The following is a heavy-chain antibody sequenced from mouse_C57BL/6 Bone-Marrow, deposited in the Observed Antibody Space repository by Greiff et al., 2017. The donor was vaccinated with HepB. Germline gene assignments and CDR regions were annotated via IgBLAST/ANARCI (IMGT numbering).Heavy chain of an antibody. Sequence: VQLQQPGAELVMPGASVKLSCKASGYTFTSYWMHWVKQRPGQGLEWIGEIDPSDSYTNYNQKFKGKSTLTVDKSSSTAYMQLSSLTSEDSAVYYCARISGSSLFDYWGQGTTLTVSS. CDR1: GYTFTSYW. J-gene: IGHJ2*01. CDR3: ARISGSSLFDY. CDR2: IDPSDSYT. D-gene: IGHD1-1*01. V-gene: IGHV1-69*01.